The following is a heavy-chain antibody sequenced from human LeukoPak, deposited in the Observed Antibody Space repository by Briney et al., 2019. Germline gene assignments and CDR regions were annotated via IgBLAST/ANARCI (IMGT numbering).Heavy chain of an antibody. V-gene: IGHV3-11*01. CDR3: ARVRYCNIGSCRADP. D-gene: IGHD2-15*01. Sequence: GGSLTLSCAASGFIFSDYYMSWIRQAPGKGLEWVSYISNSDNSINYADSVKGRFTISRDNAKNSLFLHMNSLRAEDTAIYYCARVRYCNIGSCRADPWGQGTLVTVSS. J-gene: IGHJ5*02. CDR1: GFIFSDYY. CDR2: ISNSDNSI.